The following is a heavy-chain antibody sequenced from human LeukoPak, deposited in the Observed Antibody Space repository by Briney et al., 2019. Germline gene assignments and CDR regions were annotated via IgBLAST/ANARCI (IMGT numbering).Heavy chain of an antibody. CDR1: GGSISSSSYY. D-gene: IGHD1-26*01. CDR2: IYYSGST. V-gene: IGHV4-39*01. Sequence: SETLSLTCTVSGGSISSSSYYWGWIRQPPGKGLEWIGSIYYSGSTYYNPPLKSRVTISVDTSKNQFSLKLSSLTAADTAVYYCARRWAYYFDYWGQGILVTVSS. CDR3: ARRWAYYFDY. J-gene: IGHJ4*02.